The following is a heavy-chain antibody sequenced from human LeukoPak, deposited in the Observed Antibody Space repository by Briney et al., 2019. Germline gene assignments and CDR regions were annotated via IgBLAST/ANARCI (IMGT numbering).Heavy chain of an antibody. D-gene: IGHD6-19*01. CDR3: VGDKTTGGWYEFDY. Sequence: GGSLRLSCAASGFTVSSNYMSWVRQGPGKGLECVSVISNDGDTYYADSVKGRFTISRDTSKNTVSLQMNSLRAEDTAVYYCVGDKTTGGWYEFDYWGQGTLVTVSS. V-gene: IGHV3-53*01. CDR1: GFTVSSNY. J-gene: IGHJ4*02. CDR2: ISNDGDT.